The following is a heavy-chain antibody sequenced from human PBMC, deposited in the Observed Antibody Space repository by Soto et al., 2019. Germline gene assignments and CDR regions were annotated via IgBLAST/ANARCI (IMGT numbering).Heavy chain of an antibody. CDR2: IYYSGST. D-gene: IGHD6-13*01. J-gene: IGHJ6*02. Sequence: SETLSLTCTVSGGSISISSYYWGWIRQPPGKGLEWIGSIYYSGSTYYNPSLKSRVTISVDTSKNQFSLKLSSVTAADTAVYYCATLYLDSSRRPKGYYDYGTDVWGQGTTVTVSS. CDR1: GGSISISSYY. CDR3: ATLYLDSSRRPKGYYDYGTDV. V-gene: IGHV4-39*01.